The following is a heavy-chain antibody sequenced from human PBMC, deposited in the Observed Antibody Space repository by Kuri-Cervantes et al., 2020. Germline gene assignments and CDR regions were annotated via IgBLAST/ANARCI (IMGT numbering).Heavy chain of an antibody. V-gene: IGHV4-38-2*02. CDR3: ARGPLAARYFDY. D-gene: IGHD6-6*01. CDR2: IYHSGST. Sequence: SETLSLTCTVSGYSISSGYYWGWIRQPPGKGLEWIGSIYHSGSTYYNPSLKSLVTISVDTSKNQFSLKLSSVTAADTAVYYCARGPLAARYFDYWGQGTLVTVSS. J-gene: IGHJ4*02. CDR1: GYSISSGYY.